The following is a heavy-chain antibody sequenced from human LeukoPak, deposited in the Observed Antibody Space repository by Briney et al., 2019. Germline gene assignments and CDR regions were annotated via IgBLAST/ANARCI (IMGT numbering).Heavy chain of an antibody. Sequence: GGSLRLSCAASGFTFSNYGMHWVRQAPGKGLEWVTFIRFDGSNKYYADSVKGRFTVSRDNSKNTLYLQMNSLRAEDTAVYYCARGSRRDGYNTLFDSWGQGILVTVSS. V-gene: IGHV3-30*02. CDR3: ARGSRRDGYNTLFDS. CDR1: GFTFSNYG. J-gene: IGHJ4*02. D-gene: IGHD5-24*01. CDR2: IRFDGSNK.